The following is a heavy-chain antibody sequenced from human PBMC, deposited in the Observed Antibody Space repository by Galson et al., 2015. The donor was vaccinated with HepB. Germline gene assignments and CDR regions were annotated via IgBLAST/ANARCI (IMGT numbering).Heavy chain of an antibody. D-gene: IGHD7-27*01. CDR2: IYSSSSST. J-gene: IGHJ4*02. CDR1: GFSVYSNY. Sequence: SLRLSCADSGFSVYSNYMNWVRQAPGKGLEWVSLIYSSSSSTNYADLVRGRFTISRDTSKNTVYLQMSRLRADDTAIYYCAPLGTGYWGRGTLVTVSS. CDR3: APLGTGY. V-gene: IGHV3-53*01.